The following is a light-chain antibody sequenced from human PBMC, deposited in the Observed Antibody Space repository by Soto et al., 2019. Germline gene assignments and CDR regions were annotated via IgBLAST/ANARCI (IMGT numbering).Light chain of an antibody. CDR3: QSFDSSLSALV. CDR1: SSNIGAHFD. J-gene: IGLJ2*01. V-gene: IGLV1-40*01. Sequence: VLTQPPSVSGAPGQRVTISCTGSSSNIGAHFDVNWYQQLPGTAPKLLIFANSNRPSGVPDRFSGSKSVTSASLAITGLQAEDEADYYCQSFDSSLSALVFGGGTQVTVL. CDR2: ANS.